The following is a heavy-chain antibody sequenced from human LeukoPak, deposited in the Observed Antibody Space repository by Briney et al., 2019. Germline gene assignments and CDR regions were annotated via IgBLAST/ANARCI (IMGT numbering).Heavy chain of an antibody. Sequence: SETLSPTCTVSGGSISSSSYYWGWIRQPPGKGLEWIGSIYYSGSTYYNPSLKSRVTISVDTSKNQFSLKLSSVTAADTAVYYCASNPSILGELSSFDYWGQGTLVTVSS. V-gene: IGHV4-39*01. D-gene: IGHD3-16*02. CDR3: ASNPSILGELSSFDY. CDR2: IYYSGST. CDR1: GGSISSSSYY. J-gene: IGHJ4*02.